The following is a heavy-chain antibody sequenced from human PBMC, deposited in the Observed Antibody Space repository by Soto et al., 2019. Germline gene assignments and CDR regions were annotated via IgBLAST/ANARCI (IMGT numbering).Heavy chain of an antibody. Sequence: ASVKVSCKVSGYTLTELSMHWVRQAPGKGLEWMGGFDPEDGETIYAQKFQGRVTMTEDTSTDTSKNQFSLKLSSVTAADTAVYYCARDQKGSGANWFDPWGQGTLVTVSS. V-gene: IGHV1-24*01. D-gene: IGHD3-10*01. CDR3: ARDQKGSGANWFDP. J-gene: IGHJ5*02. CDR2: FDPEDGET. CDR1: GYTLTELS.